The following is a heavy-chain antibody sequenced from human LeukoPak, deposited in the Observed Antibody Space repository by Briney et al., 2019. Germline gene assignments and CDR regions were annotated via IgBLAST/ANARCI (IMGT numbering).Heavy chain of an antibody. D-gene: IGHD6-19*01. CDR3: ARTSVAGTGY. J-gene: IGHJ4*02. CDR2: IYYSGST. CDR1: GGSISSSSYY. V-gene: IGHV4-39*01. Sequence: SETLSLTCTVSGGSISSSSYYWGWIRQPPGKGLEWIGSIYYSGSTYYNPSHKSRVTISVDTSKNQFSLKLSSVTAADTAVYYRARTSVAGTGYWGQGTLVTVSS.